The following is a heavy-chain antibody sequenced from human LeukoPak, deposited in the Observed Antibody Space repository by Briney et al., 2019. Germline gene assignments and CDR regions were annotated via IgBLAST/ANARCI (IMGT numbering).Heavy chain of an antibody. D-gene: IGHD1-26*01. Sequence: PGGSLRLSCAASGFTFSTYWRGWVRQAPGKGREWVANIKQDGSEKSYVDSVKGRFTIARDNAENSLYLQMNSLRVEDTALYYCVRRISGSYYSDWGQGTLVTVSS. CDR1: GFTFSTYW. CDR2: IKQDGSEK. J-gene: IGHJ4*02. CDR3: VRRISGSYYSD. V-gene: IGHV3-7*04.